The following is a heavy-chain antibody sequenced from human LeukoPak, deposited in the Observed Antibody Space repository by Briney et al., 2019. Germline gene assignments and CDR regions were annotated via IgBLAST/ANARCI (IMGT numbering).Heavy chain of an antibody. CDR3: ARAPSSITFGGVIEDWFDP. Sequence: ASVKVSCKASGYTFTGYYMHWVRQAPGQGLEWMGRINPNSGGTNYAQKFQGRVTMTRGTSISTAYMELSRLRSDDTAVYYCARAPSSITFGGVIEDWFDPWGQGTLVTVSS. V-gene: IGHV1-2*06. CDR1: GYTFTGYY. CDR2: INPNSGGT. D-gene: IGHD3-16*02. J-gene: IGHJ5*02.